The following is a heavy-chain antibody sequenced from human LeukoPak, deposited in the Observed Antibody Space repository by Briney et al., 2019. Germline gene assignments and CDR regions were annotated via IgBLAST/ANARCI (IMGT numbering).Heavy chain of an antibody. CDR2: INSDGSTT. Sequence: EASVKVSCKASGHTFTGYYMHWVRQAPGKGLLWVSRINSDGSTTTYADSVKGRFTISRDNAKNTLYLQMNSLRAVDTAVYFCASLGNSYNGGFDIWGQGTMVTVSS. CDR3: ASLGNSYNGGFDI. CDR1: GHTFTGYY. J-gene: IGHJ3*02. V-gene: IGHV3-74*01. D-gene: IGHD3-10*01.